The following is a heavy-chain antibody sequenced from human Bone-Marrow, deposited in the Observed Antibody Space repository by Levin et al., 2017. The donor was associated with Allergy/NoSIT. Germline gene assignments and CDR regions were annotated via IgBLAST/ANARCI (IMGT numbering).Heavy chain of an antibody. J-gene: IGHJ6*02. V-gene: IGHV7-4-1*02. CDR2: INTNNGNP. Sequence: ASVKVSCKASGYTFTSYAINWLRQAPGQGPEWMGWINTNNGNPRYAQGFTGRFVFSLDTSVSTANLQIRSLKAEDTAVYYCASDITVRGSKAMDVWGQGTTVTVSS. CDR3: ASDITVRGSKAMDV. D-gene: IGHD3-10*01. CDR1: GYTFTSYA.